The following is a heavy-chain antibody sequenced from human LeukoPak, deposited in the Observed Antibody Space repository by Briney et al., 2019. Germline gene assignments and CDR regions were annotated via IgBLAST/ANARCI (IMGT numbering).Heavy chain of an antibody. CDR3: ARGYYDSNDSNRSNWFDP. J-gene: IGHJ5*02. Sequence: GSPRLSCAASGFTFSSHWMHWVCQAPGKGLVWVSRLNTDGSSTVYADSVKGRFTISRDNAKNTLYLQMNSLRAEDTAVYYCARGYYDSNDSNRSNWFDPWGKGTLVTVSS. V-gene: IGHV3-74*01. D-gene: IGHD3-22*01. CDR1: GFTFSSHW. CDR2: LNTDGSST.